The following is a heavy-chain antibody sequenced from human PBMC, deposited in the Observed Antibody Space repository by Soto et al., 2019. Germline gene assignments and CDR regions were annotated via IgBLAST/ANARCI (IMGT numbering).Heavy chain of an antibody. J-gene: IGHJ4*02. CDR3: ARDQRLELRYYFDY. V-gene: IGHV1-3*01. D-gene: IGHD1-7*01. CDR1: GYTFTSYA. CDR2: INAGNGNT. Sequence: ASVKVSCKASGYTFTSYAMHWVRQAPGQRLEWMGWINAGNGNTKYSQKFQGRVTITRDTSASTAYMEPSSLRSEDTAVYYCARDQRLELRYYFDYWGQGTLVTVSS.